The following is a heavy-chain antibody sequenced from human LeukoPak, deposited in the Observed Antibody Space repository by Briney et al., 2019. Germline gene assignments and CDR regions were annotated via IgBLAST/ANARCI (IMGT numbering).Heavy chain of an antibody. D-gene: IGHD1-26*01. Sequence: GGTLRLSCAASGVTFSSYAMSWIRQAPGKGLEWVSAISGSGGSTYYADSVKGRFTISRDNSKKTLYLQMNSLRAEDTAVYYCARDRGGSYSAIDYWGKGTLVTVSS. CDR1: GVTFSSYA. CDR3: ARDRGGSYSAIDY. CDR2: ISGSGGST. J-gene: IGHJ4*02. V-gene: IGHV3-23*01.